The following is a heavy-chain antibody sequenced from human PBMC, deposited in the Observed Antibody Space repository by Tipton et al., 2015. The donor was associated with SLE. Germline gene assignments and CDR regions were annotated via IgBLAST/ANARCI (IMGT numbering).Heavy chain of an antibody. D-gene: IGHD3-3*01. CDR1: GGSISSSSYY. CDR3: ARSPGRLRSMDY. J-gene: IGHJ4*02. V-gene: IGHV4-39*07. Sequence: TLSLTCTVSGGSISSSSYYWGWIRQPPGKGLEWIGSIYYSGSTNYNPSLKSRVTISVDTSKNQFSLKLNSVTAADTAMYFCARSPGRLRSMDYWGQGTLVTVSS. CDR2: IYYSGST.